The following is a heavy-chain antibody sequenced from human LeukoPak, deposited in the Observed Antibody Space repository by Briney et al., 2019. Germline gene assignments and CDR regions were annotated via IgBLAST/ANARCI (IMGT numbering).Heavy chain of an antibody. V-gene: IGHV1-2*02. CDR3: ARDTDVTVYAFDI. D-gene: IGHD2/OR15-2a*01. Sequence: ASVKVSCKASGYTFTGYYMHWVRQAPGQGLEWMGWINPNSGGTNYAQKFQGRVTMTRDTSISTAYMELSRLRSDDTAVYYCARDTDVTVYAFDIWGQGTMVTVSS. CDR2: INPNSGGT. J-gene: IGHJ3*02. CDR1: GYTFTGYY.